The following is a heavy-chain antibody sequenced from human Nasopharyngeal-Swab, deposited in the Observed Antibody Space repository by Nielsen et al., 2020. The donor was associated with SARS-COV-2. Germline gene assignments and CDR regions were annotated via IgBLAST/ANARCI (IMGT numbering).Heavy chain of an antibody. V-gene: IGHV3-33*03. CDR2: IWYDGSNK. J-gene: IGHJ4*02. CDR1: GFTFSSYG. CDR3: VKHQGSSSDQ. Sequence: GGSLRLSCAASGFTFSSYGMHWVCQAPGQGLEWVAVIWYDGSNKYYADSVKGRFTISSDNAKNTLYLQMNSLRVEDTAGYYCVKHQGSSSDQWGQGTLVTVSS.